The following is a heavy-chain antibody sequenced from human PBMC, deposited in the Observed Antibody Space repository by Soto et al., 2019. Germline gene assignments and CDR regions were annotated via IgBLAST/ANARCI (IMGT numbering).Heavy chain of an antibody. D-gene: IGHD3-10*01. CDR2: FNPSGGTT. J-gene: IGHJ4*02. V-gene: IGHV1-46*01. CDR3: EREASGSPIGY. Sequence: APLKVSCNASGYTLTSYYMHWERQAPGQVLKWMGIFNPSGGTTTYEQKFQGRVTVTRDTSTSTVYKELSSLKSEYTAVYYCEREASGSPIGYWGQGSVVTVCS. CDR1: GYTLTSYY.